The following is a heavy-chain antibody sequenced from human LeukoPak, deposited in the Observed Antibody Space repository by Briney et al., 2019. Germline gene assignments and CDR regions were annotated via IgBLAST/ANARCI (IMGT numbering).Heavy chain of an antibody. Sequence: SQTLSLTCAISGDGVSSNSAAWNWIRQSPSRGLEWLGRTYYRSKWYNDYAVSVKSRITINPDTSKNQFSLQLNSVTPEDTAVYYCAREQQGGIAAADPFDYWGQGTLVTVSS. D-gene: IGHD6-13*01. CDR2: TYYRSKWYN. CDR3: AREQQGGIAAADPFDY. CDR1: GDGVSSNSAA. J-gene: IGHJ4*02. V-gene: IGHV6-1*01.